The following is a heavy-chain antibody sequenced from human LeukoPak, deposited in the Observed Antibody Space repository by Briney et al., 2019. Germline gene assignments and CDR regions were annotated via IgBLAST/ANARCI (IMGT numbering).Heavy chain of an antibody. CDR3: ARDSLRFLEWLGGFDP. CDR1: GGSISSGDYY. CDR2: IYYSGST. D-gene: IGHD3-3*01. Sequence: PSQTLPLTCTVSGGSISSGDYYWSWIRQPPGKGLEWIGYIYYSGSTYYNPSLKSRVTISVDTSKNQFSLKLSSVTAADTAVYYCARDSLRFLEWLGGFDPWGQGTLVTVSS. V-gene: IGHV4-30-4*08. J-gene: IGHJ5*02.